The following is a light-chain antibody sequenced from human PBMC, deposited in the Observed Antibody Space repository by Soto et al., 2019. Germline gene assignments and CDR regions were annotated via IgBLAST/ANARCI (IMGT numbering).Light chain of an antibody. CDR2: AAS. J-gene: IGKJ3*01. Sequence: DIQMTQSPSSLSASVGDRVTITCRASQGINVYLAWYQQTPGSIPKLLVFAASTLQSGVPSRFSGSGFGTDFTLTISSLQPEDAATYFCQKYDRAPFTFGPGTKVDVK. CDR1: QGINVY. V-gene: IGKV1-27*01. CDR3: QKYDRAPFT.